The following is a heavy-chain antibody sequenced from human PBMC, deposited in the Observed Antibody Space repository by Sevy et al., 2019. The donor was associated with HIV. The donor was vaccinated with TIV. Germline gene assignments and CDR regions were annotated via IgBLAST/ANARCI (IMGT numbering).Heavy chain of an antibody. CDR3: AREGCTKPRDY. CDR2: FSFGCGRI. J-gene: IGHJ4*02. Sequence: GGSLRLSCKASGFTFSKYSMSWVRQAPGKGLEWVSTFSFGCGRINYADSVKGRFTISRDDSKNTLYLQMNSLRAEDTAVYYCAREGCTKPRDYWGQGTLVTVSS. CDR1: GFTFSKYS. D-gene: IGHD2-8*01. V-gene: IGHV3-23*01.